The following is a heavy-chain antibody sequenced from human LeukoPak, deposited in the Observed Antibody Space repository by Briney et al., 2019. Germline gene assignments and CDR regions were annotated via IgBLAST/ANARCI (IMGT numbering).Heavy chain of an antibody. D-gene: IGHD3-22*01. CDR2: INPSGGST. Sequence: GASVKVSCKASGYTFTSYYMHWVRQAPGQGLEWMGIINPSGGSTSYAQKFQGRVTMTRDTSTSTVYMELSSLRSEDTAVYYCARVGEFFYYDSSGYFDYWGQGTLVTVSS. J-gene: IGHJ4*02. CDR3: ARVGEFFYYDSSGYFDY. V-gene: IGHV1-46*01. CDR1: GYTFTSYY.